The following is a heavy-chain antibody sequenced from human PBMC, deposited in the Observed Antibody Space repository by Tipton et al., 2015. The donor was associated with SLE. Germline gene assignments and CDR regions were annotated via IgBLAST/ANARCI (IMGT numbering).Heavy chain of an antibody. V-gene: IGHV4-61*01. CDR2: IYHSGGT. CDR3: ARTSGSYMDY. J-gene: IGHJ4*02. D-gene: IGHD3-10*01. Sequence: LRLSCTVSGGSVSSGSYYWSWIRQPPGKGLEWIGYIYHSGGTNHSPSLRSRLTTSVDTSKNQFSLRLSSVTAADTAVYYCARTSGSYMDYWGQGTLVTVSS. CDR1: GGSVSSGSYY.